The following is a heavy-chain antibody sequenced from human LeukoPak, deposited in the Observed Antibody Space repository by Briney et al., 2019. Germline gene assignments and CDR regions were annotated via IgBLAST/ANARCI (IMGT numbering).Heavy chain of an antibody. V-gene: IGHV1-2*02. CDR2: INPNSGDT. J-gene: IGHJ5*02. CDR1: GYTFTDYY. D-gene: IGHD2-21*02. CDR3: AREGVTGWPYNRFDP. Sequence: ASVKVSCKASGYTFTDYYLHWVRQAPGQGLEWMGWINPNSGDTNYAQKFQGRVTMTRDTSISTAYMEVRRLRSDDTAVYFCAREGVTGWPYNRFDPWGQGTLVTVSS.